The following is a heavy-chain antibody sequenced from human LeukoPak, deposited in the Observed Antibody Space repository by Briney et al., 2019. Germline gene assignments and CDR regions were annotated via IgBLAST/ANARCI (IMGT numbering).Heavy chain of an antibody. CDR2: IYTSGSA. CDR3: ARDQDYYGSGSYGPDY. CDR1: GGSISSGSYY. Sequence: ASETLSLTCTVSGGSISSGSYYWSWIRQPAGKGLEWIGRIYTSGSANYNPSLKSRVTISVDTSENQFSLKLSSVTAADTAVYYCARDQDYYGSGSYGPDYWGQGILVTVSS. D-gene: IGHD3-10*01. J-gene: IGHJ4*02. V-gene: IGHV4-61*02.